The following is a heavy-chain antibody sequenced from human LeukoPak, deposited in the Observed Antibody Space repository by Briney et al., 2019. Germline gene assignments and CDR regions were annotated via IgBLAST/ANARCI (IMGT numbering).Heavy chain of an antibody. CDR1: GFTVSSNY. V-gene: IGHV3-53*01. J-gene: IGHJ4*02. D-gene: IGHD2-2*01. CDR3: AREHCSSTSCYSGFDY. Sequence: GGSLGLSCAASGFTVSSNYMSWVRQAPGKGLEWVSVIYSGGSTYYADSVKGRFTISRDNSKNTLYLQMNSLRAEDTAVYYCAREHCSSTSCYSGFDYWGQGTLVTVSS. CDR2: IYSGGST.